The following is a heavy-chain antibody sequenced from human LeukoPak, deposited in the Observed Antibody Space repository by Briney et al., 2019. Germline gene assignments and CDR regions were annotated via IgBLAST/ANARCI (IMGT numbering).Heavy chain of an antibody. J-gene: IGHJ4*02. D-gene: IGHD1-14*01. CDR3: AALGTTGSFDY. CDR1: GGSISSGDYY. CDR2: ISYSGST. Sequence: SETLSLTCTVSGGSISSGDYYWSWIRQHPGKGLEWIGYISYSGSTNYNPSLKSRVTMSVDTSKNQFSLKLSSVTAADTAVYYCAALGTTGSFDYWGQGTLVTVSS. V-gene: IGHV4-61*08.